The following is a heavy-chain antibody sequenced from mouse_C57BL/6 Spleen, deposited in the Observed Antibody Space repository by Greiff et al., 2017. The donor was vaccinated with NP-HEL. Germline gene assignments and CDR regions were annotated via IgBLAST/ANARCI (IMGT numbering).Heavy chain of an antibody. J-gene: IGHJ2*01. V-gene: IGHV7-3*01. CDR3: ARYPTPPLGHYFDY. Sequence: DVKLVESGGGLVQPGGSLSLSCAASGFTFTDYYMSWVRQPPGKALEWLGFIRNKANGYTTEYSASVKGRFTISRDNSQSILYLQMNALRAEDSATYYWARYPTPPLGHYFDYWGQGTTLTVSS. CDR1: GFTFTDYY. D-gene: IGHD2-10*01. CDR2: IRNKANGYTT.